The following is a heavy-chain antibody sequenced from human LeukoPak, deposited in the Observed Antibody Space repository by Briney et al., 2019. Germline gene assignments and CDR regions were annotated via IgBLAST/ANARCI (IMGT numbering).Heavy chain of an antibody. V-gene: IGHV5-51*01. CDR3: ARHRMYYYGSGSYYGGIDFDY. D-gene: IGHD3-10*01. CDR2: IYPGDSDT. CDR1: GYTFTSYW. J-gene: IGHJ4*02. Sequence: GESLKISCKGSGYTFTSYWIGWVRQMLGKGLEWMGIIYPGDSDTRYSPSFQGQVTISADKSISTAYLQWSSLKASDTAMYYCARHRMYYYGSGSYYGGIDFDYWGQGTLVTVSS.